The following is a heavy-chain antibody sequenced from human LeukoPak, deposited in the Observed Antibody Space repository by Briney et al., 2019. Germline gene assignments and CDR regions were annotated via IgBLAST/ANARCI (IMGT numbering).Heavy chain of an antibody. Sequence: PGGSLRLSCAASGFTLSDYFMIWIRQAPGKGLEWVSYISSSGSAVYYADSVKGRFTISRDNARNSLYLQMNSLRADDTAVYYCARESSYGFDYWGQGTLVTVPS. V-gene: IGHV3-11*01. CDR3: ARESSYGFDY. D-gene: IGHD5-18*01. CDR1: GFTLSDYF. J-gene: IGHJ4*02. CDR2: ISSSGSAV.